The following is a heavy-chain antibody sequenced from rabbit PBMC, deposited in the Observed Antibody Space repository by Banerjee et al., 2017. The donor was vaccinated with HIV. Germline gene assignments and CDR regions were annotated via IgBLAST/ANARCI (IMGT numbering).Heavy chain of an antibody. V-gene: IGHV1S45*01. CDR3: ARDAGYAGSNL. CDR1: GFSFSNKYV. CDR2: IGAAST. J-gene: IGHJ4*01. Sequence: QEQLVESGGGLVKPGASLTLTCKASGFSFSNKYVMCWVRQAPGKGLEWIACIGAASTYYATWAKGRFTISKTSSTTVTLQMTSLTAADTATYFCARDAGYAGSNLWGPGTLVTVS. D-gene: IGHD4-2*01.